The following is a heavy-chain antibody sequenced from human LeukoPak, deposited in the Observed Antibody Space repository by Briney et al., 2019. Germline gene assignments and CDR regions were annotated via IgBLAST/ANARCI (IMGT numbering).Heavy chain of an antibody. CDR3: ARRGYYGILTGYYPEPLYYFDY. CDR2: ISSSGSTI. CDR1: GFTFSDYY. V-gene: IGHV3-11*04. Sequence: GGSLRLSCAASGFTFSDYYRSWMRQAPGKGLEWVSYISSSGSTIYYADSAKGRFTISRDNAKNSLYLQMNSLRAEDTAVYYSARRGYYGILTGYYPEPLYYFDYWGQGTLVTVSS. J-gene: IGHJ4*02. D-gene: IGHD3-9*01.